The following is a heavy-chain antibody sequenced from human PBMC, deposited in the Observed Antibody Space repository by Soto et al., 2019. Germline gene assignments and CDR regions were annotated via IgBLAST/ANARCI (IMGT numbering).Heavy chain of an antibody. CDR2: IIPIFGTA. Sequence: QVQLVQSGAEVKKPGSSVKVSCKASGGTFSSYAISWVRQAPGQGLEWMGGIIPIFGTANYAQKFQGRVTXXAXEXXRTAYMELSSLRSEDTAVYYCARQPVGGSGWYFAYWGQGTLVTVSS. CDR3: ARQPVGGSGWYFAY. D-gene: IGHD6-19*01. V-gene: IGHV1-69*12. CDR1: GGTFSSYA. J-gene: IGHJ4*02.